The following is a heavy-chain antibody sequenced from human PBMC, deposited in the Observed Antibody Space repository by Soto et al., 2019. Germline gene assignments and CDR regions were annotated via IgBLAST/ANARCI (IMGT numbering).Heavy chain of an antibody. CDR3: ARDGPYDFWSGNFDY. Sequence: PGGSLRLSCAASGFTFSSYAMHWVRQAPGKGLEWVAVISYDGSNKYYADSVKGRFTISRDNSKNTLYLQMNSLRAEDTAVYYCARDGPYDFWSGNFDYWGQGTLVTVSS. V-gene: IGHV3-30-3*01. J-gene: IGHJ4*02. CDR1: GFTFSSYA. D-gene: IGHD3-3*01. CDR2: ISYDGSNK.